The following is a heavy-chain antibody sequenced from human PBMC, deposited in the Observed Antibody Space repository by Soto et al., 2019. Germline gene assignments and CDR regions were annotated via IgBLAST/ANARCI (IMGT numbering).Heavy chain of an antibody. CDR2: TGSGTGPG. J-gene: IGHJ4*02. CDR3: ARRDSGGLYRYFYS. Sequence: QVQLVQSGAEVKKPGSSVKVSCKASGGTFSTNPISWVRQAPGQGLEWMGGTGSGTGPGNHAQKFQGRLTITVDKSTSTVYMELSSLSSEDTAVYYCARRDSGGLYRYFYSWGQGTLGTVAS. V-gene: IGHV1-69*06. CDR1: GGTFSTNP. D-gene: IGHD2-15*01.